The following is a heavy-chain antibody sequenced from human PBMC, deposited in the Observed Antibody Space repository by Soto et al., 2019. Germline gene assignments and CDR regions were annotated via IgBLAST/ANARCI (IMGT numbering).Heavy chain of an antibody. Sequence: GGSLRLSCTASGFTFSTYSMNWVRQAPGKGLVWVSYINSDSSYIYYADSMKGRFTISRDNAKNSLYLQMTGLRADDTAVYYCARSNGVGSSKIGADYWGQGTLVTVSS. J-gene: IGHJ4*02. CDR1: GFTFSTYS. CDR3: ARSNGVGSSKIGADY. D-gene: IGHD2-2*01. CDR2: INSDSSYI. V-gene: IGHV3-21*01.